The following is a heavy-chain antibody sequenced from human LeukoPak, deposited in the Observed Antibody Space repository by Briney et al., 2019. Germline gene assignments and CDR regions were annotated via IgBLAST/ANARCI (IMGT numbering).Heavy chain of an antibody. J-gene: IGHJ3*02. V-gene: IGHV3-7*01. CDR1: GFTFSSYW. CDR2: IKQDGSEK. D-gene: IGHD3-10*01. Sequence: GGSLRLSCAASGFTFSSYWMSWVRQAPGKGLEWVANIKQDGSEKYYVDSVKGRFTISRDNAKNSLYLQMNSLRAEDTAVYYCARKGFGELNDAFDIWGQGTMVTVSS. CDR3: ARKGFGELNDAFDI.